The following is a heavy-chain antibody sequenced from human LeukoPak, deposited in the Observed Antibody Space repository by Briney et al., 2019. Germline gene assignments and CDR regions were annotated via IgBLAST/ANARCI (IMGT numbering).Heavy chain of an antibody. CDR2: IYYTGRT. CDR1: GGSMNSHH. J-gene: IGHJ4*02. D-gene: IGHD5-18*01. V-gene: IGHV4-59*08. CDR3: ARQFGNNYGYRYFDY. Sequence: SETLSLTCTVSGGSMNSHHRNWIRQPPGKGLEWIGYIYYTGRTKYNPSLESRVTISVDTSKNQFALTLTSVAAADTAVYYCARQFGNNYGYRYFDYWGQGTLVTVSS.